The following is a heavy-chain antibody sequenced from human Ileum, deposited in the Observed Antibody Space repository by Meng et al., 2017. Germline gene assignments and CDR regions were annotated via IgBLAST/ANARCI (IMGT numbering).Heavy chain of an antibody. J-gene: IGHJ4*02. CDR1: GGSISSSFY. V-gene: IGHV4-4*02. CDR2: IYLAGSP. CDR3: VRHGGKYFDS. Sequence: QVWSQEPGPGLVEPSGTLSLTCTVSGGSISSSFYWSWVRQSPGKGLEWIGQIYLAGSPNYNPSLESRVTISVDKSKNQFSLRLTSVTAADTAIFYCVRHGGKYFDSWGQGTLVTVFS. D-gene: IGHD2-15*01.